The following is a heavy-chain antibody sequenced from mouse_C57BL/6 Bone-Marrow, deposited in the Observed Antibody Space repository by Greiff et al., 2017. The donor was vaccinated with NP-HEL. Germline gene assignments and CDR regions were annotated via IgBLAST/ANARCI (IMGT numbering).Heavy chain of an antibody. CDR2: INPSSGYT. J-gene: IGHJ3*01. D-gene: IGHD4-1*01. CDR3: ARGLGRGPY. V-gene: IGHV1-4*01. CDR1: GYTFNSYT. Sequence: VQLQQSGAELARPGASVKMSCKASGYTFNSYTMHWVKQRPGQGLEWIGYINPSSGYTKYNQKFKDKATLTADKSSSTAYMQLSSLTSEDSAVYYCARGLGRGPYWGQGTLVTVSA.